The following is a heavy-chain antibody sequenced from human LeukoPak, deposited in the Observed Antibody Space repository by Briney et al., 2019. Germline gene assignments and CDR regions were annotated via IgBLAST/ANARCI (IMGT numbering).Heavy chain of an antibody. CDR1: GGSVSSGSYY. J-gene: IGHJ4*02. CDR3: ARVPRYCSSTSCPLDY. D-gene: IGHD2-2*01. CDR2: IYYSGST. V-gene: IGHV4-61*01. Sequence: KTSETLSLTCTVSGGSVSSGSYYWSWIRQPPGKGLELIGYIYYSGSTNYNPSLKSRVTISVDTSKNQFSLKLSSVTAADTAVYYCARVPRYCSSTSCPLDYWGQGTLVTVSS.